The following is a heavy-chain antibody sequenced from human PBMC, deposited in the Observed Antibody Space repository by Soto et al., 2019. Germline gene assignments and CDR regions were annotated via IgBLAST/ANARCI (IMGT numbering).Heavy chain of an antibody. V-gene: IGHV5-51*01. Sequence: PGESLKISCKGSGYSFTSYWIGWVRQMPGKGLEWMVIIYPCDSDTRYSPSFQGQVSTSADKSISTAYMQWSSLKASGSAMYYSARHTAYYGSGSYFEYYYMDIWGKGTTVTVSS. CDR1: GYSFTSYW. CDR3: ARHTAYYGSGSYFEYYYMDI. J-gene: IGHJ6*03. D-gene: IGHD3-10*01. CDR2: IYPCDSDT.